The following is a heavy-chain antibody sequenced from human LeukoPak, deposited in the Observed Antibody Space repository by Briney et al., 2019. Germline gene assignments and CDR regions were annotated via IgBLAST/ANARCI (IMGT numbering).Heavy chain of an antibody. CDR3: ARALTIFGVVVGY. J-gene: IGHJ4*02. CDR1: GFTFSNYN. D-gene: IGHD3-3*01. CDR2: ISSSSNII. Sequence: GGSLRLSCAASGFTFSNYNMNWVRQPPGKGLQWVSYISSSSNIIYYADSVKGRFTISRDNAKNSLFLQMNSLRAEDTAVYYCARALTIFGVVVGYWGQGTLVTVSS. V-gene: IGHV3-48*01.